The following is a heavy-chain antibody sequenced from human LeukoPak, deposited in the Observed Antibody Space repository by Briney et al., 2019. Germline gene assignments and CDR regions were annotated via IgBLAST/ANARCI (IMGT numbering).Heavy chain of an antibody. CDR2: IIPIFGTA. CDR3: AVHGAGTTTFDI. J-gene: IGHJ3*02. D-gene: IGHD1-7*01. CDR1: GGTFSSYA. Sequence: SVKVSCKASGGTFSSYAISWVRQAPGQGLEWMGRIIPIFGTANYAQKFQGRVTITTDESTSTAYMELSSLRSEDTAVYYCAVHGAGTTTFDIWGQGTMVTVSS. V-gene: IGHV1-69*05.